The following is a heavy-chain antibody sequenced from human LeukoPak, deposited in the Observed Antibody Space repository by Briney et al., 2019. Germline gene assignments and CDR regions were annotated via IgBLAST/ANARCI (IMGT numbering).Heavy chain of an antibody. Sequence: GRSLRLSCAASGFTFSSYGMHWVRQAPGKGLEWVAVISYDGSNKDFADSLKGRFTISRDNPKNTLYLQMNSLRAEDTAVYYCARDYYDSSGYYQVSYWGQGTLVTVSS. V-gene: IGHV3-30*03. CDR1: GFTFSSYG. D-gene: IGHD3-22*01. CDR3: ARDYYDSSGYYQVSY. J-gene: IGHJ4*02. CDR2: ISYDGSNK.